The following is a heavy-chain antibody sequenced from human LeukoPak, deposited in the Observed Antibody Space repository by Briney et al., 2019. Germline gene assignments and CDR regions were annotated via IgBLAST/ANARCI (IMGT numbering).Heavy chain of an antibody. CDR1: GYTFTSYY. J-gene: IGHJ6*03. D-gene: IGHD2-2*02. V-gene: IGHV1-46*01. CDR3: ARDGDIVVVPAAILQETYYYYMAV. CDR2: INPSGVST. Sequence: ASVKVSCKASGYTFTSYYMHWVRQAPGQGLEWMGIINPSGVSTSYAQKFQGRVTMTRDMSTSTVYMALSSLRSEDTAVYYCARDGDIVVVPAAILQETYYYYMAVWGKATTVTVSS.